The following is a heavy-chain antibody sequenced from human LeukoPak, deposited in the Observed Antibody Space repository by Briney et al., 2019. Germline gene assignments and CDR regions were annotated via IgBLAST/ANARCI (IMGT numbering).Heavy chain of an antibody. V-gene: IGHV4-31*03. D-gene: IGHD6-13*01. CDR3: ASIPHPYSSSWFYGMDV. CDR1: GGSISSGGYY. Sequence: SQTLSLTCTVSGGSISSGGYYWSWIRQHPGKGLEWIGYIYYSGSTYYNPSLKSRVTISVDTSKNQFSLKLSSVTAADTAVYYCASIPHPYSSSWFYGMDVWGQGTTVTVSS. CDR2: IYYSGST. J-gene: IGHJ6*02.